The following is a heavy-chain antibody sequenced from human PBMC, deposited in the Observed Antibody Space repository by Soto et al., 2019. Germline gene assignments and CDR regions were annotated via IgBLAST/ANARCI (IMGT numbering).Heavy chain of an antibody. Sequence: TSETLSLTCTVSGGSISNYYWNWIRQPPGKGLEWIGYIYYSGSTNYNPSLKGRVTISLDKSKNQFSLKLSSVTAADTAVYYCARGYNDILTGYYPKWFDPWGQGTLVTVSS. CDR3: ARGYNDILTGYYPKWFDP. CDR2: IYYSGST. V-gene: IGHV4-59*01. CDR1: GGSISNYY. D-gene: IGHD3-9*01. J-gene: IGHJ5*02.